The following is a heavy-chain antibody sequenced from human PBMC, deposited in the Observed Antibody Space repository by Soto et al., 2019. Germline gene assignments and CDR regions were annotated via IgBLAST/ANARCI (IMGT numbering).Heavy chain of an antibody. V-gene: IGHV1-18*03. CDR2: ISAYNGNT. CDR3: VRDRALRFLEWPAAGAFYYYMDV. CDR1: GYTFTSYG. J-gene: IGHJ6*03. D-gene: IGHD3-3*01. Sequence: GASVKVSCKASGYTFTSYGISWVRQAPGQGLEWMGWISAYNGNTNYAQKLQGRVTMTTDTSTSTAYMELSSRRSEDMVVYSCVRDRALRFLEWPAAGAFYYYMDVWGKGTTVTVSS.